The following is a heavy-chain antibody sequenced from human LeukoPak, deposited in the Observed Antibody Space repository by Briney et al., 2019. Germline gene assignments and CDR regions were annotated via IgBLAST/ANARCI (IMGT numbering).Heavy chain of an antibody. V-gene: IGHV3-23*01. J-gene: IGHJ4*02. CDR2: ISGSGGST. CDR1: GFTFSSYA. CDR3: AILSGYYYDSSGYYKTLEDDY. D-gene: IGHD3-22*01. Sequence: GGSLRLSCAASGFTFSSYAMSWVRQAPGKGLEWVSAISGSGGSTYYADSVKGRFTISRDNSKNTLYLQMNSLRAEDTAVYCCAILSGYYYDSSGYYKTLEDDYWGQGTLVTVSS.